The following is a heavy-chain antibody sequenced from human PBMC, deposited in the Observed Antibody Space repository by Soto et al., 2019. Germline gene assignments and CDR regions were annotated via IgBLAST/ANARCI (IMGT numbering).Heavy chain of an antibody. CDR3: AKFRGPSYSYYYMDV. CDR2: ISGSGRTT. Sequence: EVQLLESGGGLVQPGGSLRLSCAASGFTFGTYAMKWLRQAPGRGLECVSFISGSGRTTYKADSVKGRFTVSRDNSKNTMSLQMTSLRAEDTALYYCAKFRGPSYSYYYMDVWGKGTTVTVSS. CDR1: GFTFGTYA. D-gene: IGHD3-16*01. J-gene: IGHJ6*03. V-gene: IGHV3-23*01.